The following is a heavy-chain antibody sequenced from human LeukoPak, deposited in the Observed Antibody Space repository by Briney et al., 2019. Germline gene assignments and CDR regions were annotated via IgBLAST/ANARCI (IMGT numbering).Heavy chain of an antibody. CDR2: ISSSSYI. D-gene: IGHD2-2*01. J-gene: IGHJ4*02. CDR1: GFTFSSYS. Sequence: GGSLRLSCAASGFTFSSYSMNWVRQAPGKGLEWVSSISSSSYIYYADSVKGRFTISRDNAKDSLYLQMNSLRAEDTAVYYCARDKGNYCSSTSCYALGEDFDYWGQGTLVTVSS. CDR3: ARDKGNYCSSTSCYALGEDFDY. V-gene: IGHV3-21*01.